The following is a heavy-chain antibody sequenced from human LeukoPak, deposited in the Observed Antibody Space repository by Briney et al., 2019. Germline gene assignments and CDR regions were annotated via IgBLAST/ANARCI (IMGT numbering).Heavy chain of an antibody. Sequence: AASVKVSFKASGGTFSSYAISWVRQAPGQGLEWMGGIIPIFGTANCAQKFQGRVTITADESTSTAYMELSSLRSEDTAVYYCARSFESKAVYFDYWGQGTLVTVSS. CDR1: GGTFSSYA. V-gene: IGHV1-69*01. J-gene: IGHJ4*02. CDR3: ARSFESKAVYFDY. D-gene: IGHD2-15*01. CDR2: IIPIFGTA.